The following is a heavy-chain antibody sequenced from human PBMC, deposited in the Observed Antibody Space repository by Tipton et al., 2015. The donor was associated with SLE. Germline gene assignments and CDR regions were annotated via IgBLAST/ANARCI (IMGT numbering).Heavy chain of an antibody. V-gene: IGHV3-7*01. CDR2: IKQDGSEK. Sequence: SLRLSCAASGFTFSSYWMSWVRQAPGKGLEWVANIKQDGSEKYYVDSVKGRFTISRDNSKNSLYLQMNSLRADVTAVYYCARLVPVAGYYFVYWGEGALFSASA. J-gene: IGHJ4*02. CDR3: ARLVPVAGYYFVY. D-gene: IGHD6-19*01. CDR1: GFTFSSYW.